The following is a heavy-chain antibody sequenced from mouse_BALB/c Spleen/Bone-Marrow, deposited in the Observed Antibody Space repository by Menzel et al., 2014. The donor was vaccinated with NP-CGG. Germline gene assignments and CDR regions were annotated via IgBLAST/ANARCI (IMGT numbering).Heavy chain of an antibody. Sequence: HVHVKQSGPELVKPGASVKISCKAFGYAFSTSWMNWVKQRPGQGLEWIGRIYPGDEDINYNGKFKGKATLTVDKFSSTAYMQLSSLTSADSAVYFCARKGGLDYAMDYWGQGTSVTVSS. V-gene: IGHV1-82*01. D-gene: IGHD2-4*01. CDR2: IYPGDEDI. CDR3: ARKGGLDYAMDY. CDR1: GYAFSTSW. J-gene: IGHJ4*01.